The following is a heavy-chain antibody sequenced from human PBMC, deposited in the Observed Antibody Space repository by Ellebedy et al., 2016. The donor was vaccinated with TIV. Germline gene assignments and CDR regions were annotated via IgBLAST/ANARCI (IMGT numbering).Heavy chain of an antibody. D-gene: IGHD2-2*01. CDR2: ISYSGST. Sequence: PGGSLRLSCTVSGGSISSYYWSWIRQPPGKGLEWVGFISYSGSTNYNPSLKSRVTISLDTSKNQFFLKLSSVTAADTAVYYCARDPGYCSSTSCWYNWFDPWGQGTLVTVSS. CDR1: GGSISSYY. J-gene: IGHJ5*02. CDR3: ARDPGYCSSTSCWYNWFDP. V-gene: IGHV4-59*01.